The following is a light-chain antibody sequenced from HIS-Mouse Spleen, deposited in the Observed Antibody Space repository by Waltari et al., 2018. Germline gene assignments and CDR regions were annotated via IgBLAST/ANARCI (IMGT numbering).Light chain of an antibody. J-gene: IGKJ2*01. CDR2: WAA. CDR1: QSVLYSSNNKNY. Sequence: DIVMTQSPDSLAVSLGERATINCKSSQSVLYSSNNKNYLAWYQQKPGQPPKLLIYWAANRASGVPDRFSGSGSGTDFTLTISSLQAEDVAVYYCQQYYSTPYTFGQGTKLEIK. CDR3: QQYYSTPYT. V-gene: IGKV4-1*01.